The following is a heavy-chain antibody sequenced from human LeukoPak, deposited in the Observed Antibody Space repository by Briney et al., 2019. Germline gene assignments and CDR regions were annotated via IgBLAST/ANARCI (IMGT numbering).Heavy chain of an antibody. CDR1: GYSFTSYW. D-gene: IGHD5-24*01. Sequence: GESLKISCKGSGYSFTSYWIGWVRQMPGKGLEWMGIIYPGDSDTRYSPSFQGQVTISADKSVSTAYLQWSSLKASDTAMYYCASGYSYDDDGDKRWLQFGYWGQGTLVTVSS. CDR2: IYPGDSDT. J-gene: IGHJ4*02. V-gene: IGHV5-51*01. CDR3: ASGYSYDDDGDKRWLQFGY.